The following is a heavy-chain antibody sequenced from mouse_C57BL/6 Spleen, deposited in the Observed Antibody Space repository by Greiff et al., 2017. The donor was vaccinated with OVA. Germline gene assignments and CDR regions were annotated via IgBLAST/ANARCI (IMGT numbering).Heavy chain of an antibody. D-gene: IGHD4-1*01. Sequence: VQLQQSGAELVRPGASVKLSCTASGFNIKDDYMHWVKQRPEQGLEWIGWIDPENGDTEYASKFQGKATITADTSSNTAYLQLSSLTSEDTAVYYWTTSNRRGAMDYWGQGTSVTVSS. CDR3: TTSNRRGAMDY. V-gene: IGHV14-4*01. CDR1: GFNIKDDY. CDR2: IDPENGDT. J-gene: IGHJ4*01.